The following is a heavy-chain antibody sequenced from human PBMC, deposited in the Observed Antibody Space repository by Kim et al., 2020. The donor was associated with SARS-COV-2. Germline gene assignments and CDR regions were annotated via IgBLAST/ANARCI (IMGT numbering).Heavy chain of an antibody. V-gene: IGHV3-30-3*01. Sequence: GGSLRLSCAASGFTFSSYAMHWVRQAPGKGLEWVAVISYDGSNKYYADSVKGRFTISRDNSKNTLYLQMNSLRAEDTAVYYCASVLIYCSSTSCQDDIDYWGQGTLVTVSS. D-gene: IGHD2-2*01. CDR2: ISYDGSNK. CDR1: GFTFSSYA. J-gene: IGHJ4*02. CDR3: ASVLIYCSSTSCQDDIDY.